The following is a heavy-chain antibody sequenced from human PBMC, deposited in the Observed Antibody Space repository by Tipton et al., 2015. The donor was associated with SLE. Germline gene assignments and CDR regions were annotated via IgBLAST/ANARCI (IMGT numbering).Heavy chain of an antibody. CDR3: ARVGGSIGWNFDL. J-gene: IGHJ2*01. Sequence: TLSLTCSVSAFSISSSFYWGWIRQPPGKGLEWIGWIYSSGTTSHNSSLKSRITISLDTSKNQISLKLRSVNAADTAMYYCARVGGSIGWNFDLWGRGALISVSS. CDR1: AFSISSSFY. CDR2: IYSSGTT. D-gene: IGHD3-10*01. V-gene: IGHV4-38-2*02.